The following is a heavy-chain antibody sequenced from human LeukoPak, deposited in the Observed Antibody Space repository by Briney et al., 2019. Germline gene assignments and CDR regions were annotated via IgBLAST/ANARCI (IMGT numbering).Heavy chain of an antibody. V-gene: IGHV1-2*02. D-gene: IGHD6-19*01. CDR1: GYTFTGYY. CDR3: ARATSGWTTDDP. Sequence: ASVKVSCKASGYTFTGYYMHWVRQAPGQGLEWMGWINPNSGGTNYAQKFQGRVTMTRDTSISTAYMELSRLRSDDTAVYYCARATSGWTTDDPWGQGTLVTVSS. CDR2: INPNSGGT. J-gene: IGHJ5*02.